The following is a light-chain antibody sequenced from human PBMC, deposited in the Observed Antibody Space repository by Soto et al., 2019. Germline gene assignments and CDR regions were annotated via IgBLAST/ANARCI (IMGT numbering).Light chain of an antibody. CDR2: SDN. V-gene: IGLV1-47*02. Sequence: QSVLSQPPSASGTPGQRVTITCSGSSSNIGNGLAYVYWYQQFPGAAPKLLIFSDNLRPSGVPDRFSASQSGASASLAISVLRSEDEADYYCAAWDDRVSGVIFGGGTQLTVL. CDR3: AAWDDRVSGVI. J-gene: IGLJ2*01. CDR1: SSNIGNGLAY.